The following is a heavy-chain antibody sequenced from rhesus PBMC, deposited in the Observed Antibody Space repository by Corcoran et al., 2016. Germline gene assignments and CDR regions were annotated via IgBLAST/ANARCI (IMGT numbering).Heavy chain of an antibody. Sequence: EVQLVQSGAEVKRPGESLKISCKTSGYSFTSYWISWVRQMPGKGLEWMGAIDPSDSDTRYSPSFQGQVTISADNSISTAYLQWISLKASDTATYYCAKDRYNFWTGYSLDYWDQGVLVTVSS. CDR2: IDPSDSDT. V-gene: IGHV5-2*01. J-gene: IGHJ4*01. D-gene: IGHD3-3*01. CDR3: AKDRYNFWTGYSLDY. CDR1: GYSFTSYW.